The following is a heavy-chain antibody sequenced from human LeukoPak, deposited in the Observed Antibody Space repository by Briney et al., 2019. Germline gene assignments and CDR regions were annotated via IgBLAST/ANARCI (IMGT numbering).Heavy chain of an antibody. D-gene: IGHD6-13*01. CDR2: IYYSGST. Sequence: PSETLSLTCTVSGGSISSYYWSWIRQPPGKGLEWIGYIYYSGSTNYNPSLKSRVTISVDTSKNQFSLKLSSVTAADTAVYYCARAGVGSSSWFNWFDPWGQGTLVTVSS. CDR1: GGSISSYY. J-gene: IGHJ5*02. CDR3: ARAGVGSSSWFNWFDP. V-gene: IGHV4-59*12.